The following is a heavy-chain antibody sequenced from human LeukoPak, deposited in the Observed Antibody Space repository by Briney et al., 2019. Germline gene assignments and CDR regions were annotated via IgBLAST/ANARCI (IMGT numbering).Heavy chain of an antibody. CDR1: GYSISSGYY. Sequence: SETLSLTCTVSGYSISSGYYWGWIRQPPGKGLEWIGSIYHSGSTYYNPSLKSRVTISVDTSKNQFSLKLSSVTATDTAVYYCARDPGTYYDFWSGYYIGYYYYYMDVWGKGTTVTVSS. J-gene: IGHJ6*03. CDR3: ARDPGTYYDFWSGYYIGYYYYYMDV. CDR2: IYHSGST. D-gene: IGHD3-3*01. V-gene: IGHV4-38-2*02.